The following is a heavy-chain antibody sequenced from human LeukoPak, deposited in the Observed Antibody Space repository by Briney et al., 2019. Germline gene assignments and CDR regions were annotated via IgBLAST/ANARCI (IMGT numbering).Heavy chain of an antibody. CDR1: GGSFSGYY. Sequence: SETLSLTYAVYGGSFSGYYWSWIRQPPGKGLEWIGEINHSGSTNYNPSLKSRVTISVDTSKNQFSLRLSSVTAADTAVYYCARLRRGPYYYYYMDVWGKGTTVTISS. CDR2: INHSGST. V-gene: IGHV4-34*01. D-gene: IGHD3-10*01. CDR3: ARLRRGPYYYYYMDV. J-gene: IGHJ6*03.